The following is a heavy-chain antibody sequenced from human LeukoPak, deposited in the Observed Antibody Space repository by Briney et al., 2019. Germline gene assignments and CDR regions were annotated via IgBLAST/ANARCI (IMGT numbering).Heavy chain of an antibody. CDR1: GFTFDNYW. J-gene: IGHJ2*01. CDR2: INQDGSDR. CDR3: AKNAL. V-gene: IGHV3-7*01. Sequence: GGSLRLWCAVSGFTFDNYWMSWVRQAPGKGLEWVAKINQDGSDRYYVDSAKGRFTISRDNAKNSLYLQMNSLRAEDTAVYYCAKNALWGRGTLVTVSS.